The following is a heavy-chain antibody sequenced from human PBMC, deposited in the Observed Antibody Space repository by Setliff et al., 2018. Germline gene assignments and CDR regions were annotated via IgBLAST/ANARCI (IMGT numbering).Heavy chain of an antibody. V-gene: IGHV4-31*03. D-gene: IGHD6-19*01. CDR1: GGSISSGGYY. Sequence: ASETLSLTCTVSGGSISSGGYYWSWIRQHPGKGLEWIGYIYYSGSTSYYNPSLKSRVTISVDTSKNQFSLKLSSVTAADTAVYYCARATSGWYSAYYYYMDVWGKGTTVTVSS. CDR3: ARATSGWYSAYYYYMDV. CDR2: IYYSGSTS. J-gene: IGHJ6*03.